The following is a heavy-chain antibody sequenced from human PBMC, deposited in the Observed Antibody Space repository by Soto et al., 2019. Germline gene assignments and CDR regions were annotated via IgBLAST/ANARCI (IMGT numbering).Heavy chain of an antibody. D-gene: IGHD6-13*01. V-gene: IGHV3-33*01. CDR2: IWYDGSNK. CDR1: GFTFSSYG. Sequence: RGSLRLSCAASGFTFSSYGLHWVRQAPGKGLEWVAVIWYDGSNKYYADSVKGRFTISRDNSKNTLYLQMNSLRAEDTAVYYCVTGEGIAAAGPFDYWGQGTRVTVSS. CDR3: VTGEGIAAAGPFDY. J-gene: IGHJ4*02.